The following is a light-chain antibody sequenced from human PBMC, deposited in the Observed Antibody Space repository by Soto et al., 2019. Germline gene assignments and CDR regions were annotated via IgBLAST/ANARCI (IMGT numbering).Light chain of an antibody. Sequence: EIVMTQSPATLSLSPGERATLSCRASQSVSILLAWYQQKPGQAPRLLIYDASNRATGIPARFSGSGSGTDFTLTISSLEPEDFAVYYCQQRSNWPPWTFGQGTKVDIK. J-gene: IGKJ1*01. V-gene: IGKV3-11*01. CDR3: QQRSNWPPWT. CDR2: DAS. CDR1: QSVSIL.